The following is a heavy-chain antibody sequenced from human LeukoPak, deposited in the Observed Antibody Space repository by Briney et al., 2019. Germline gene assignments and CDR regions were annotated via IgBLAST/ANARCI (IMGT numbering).Heavy chain of an antibody. J-gene: IGHJ4*02. CDR2: INPSGGTT. Sequence: ASVTVSCKTSGYTFNSYYMHWVRHAPGQGLEWMGIINPSGGTTSDAQRFQGRVTMTRDMSTSTVYMELGSLRSEDTAVYYCARGYSSSYRIDYWGQGTLVTVSS. V-gene: IGHV1-46*02. CDR1: GYTFNSYY. CDR3: ARGYSSSYRIDY. D-gene: IGHD6-6*01.